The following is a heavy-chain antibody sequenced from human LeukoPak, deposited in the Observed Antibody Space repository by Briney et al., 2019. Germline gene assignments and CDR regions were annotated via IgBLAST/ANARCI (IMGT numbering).Heavy chain of an antibody. J-gene: IGHJ3*01. CDR3: ARDFGPRLYAFDV. V-gene: IGHV3-48*04. CDR2: ISVSSRNVI. Sequence: PGGSLRLSCAASGFTFSSYSMSWVRQAPGKGLEWLCYISVSSRNVIDYADSVKGRFTISRDDAKNSLYLQMNSLRAEDTAVYFCARDFGPRLYAFDVWGQGTMITVSS. D-gene: IGHD3-16*01. CDR1: GFTFSSYS.